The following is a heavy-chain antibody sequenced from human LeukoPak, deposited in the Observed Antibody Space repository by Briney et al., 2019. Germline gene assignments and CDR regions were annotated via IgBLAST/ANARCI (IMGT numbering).Heavy chain of an antibody. V-gene: IGHV1-69*06. CDR1: GGTFSSYT. D-gene: IGHD2-2*01. Sequence: SVKLSCKASGGTFSSYTISLMRQAPGQGLELMGGIIPIFGTANYSQKFQGRVTITAYKSTSTDYMELSSLRSEDTAVYYCARERSCSSTSCPYYVDYWGQGTLVTVSS. CDR2: IIPIFGTA. J-gene: IGHJ4*02. CDR3: ARERSCSSTSCPYYVDY.